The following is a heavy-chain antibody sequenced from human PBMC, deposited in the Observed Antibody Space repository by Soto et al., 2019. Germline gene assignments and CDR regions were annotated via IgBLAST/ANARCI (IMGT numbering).Heavy chain of an antibody. J-gene: IGHJ4*02. CDR1: GFTFSDCY. Sequence: QVHLVESGGGLVKPGGSLRLSCAASGFTFSDCYMSWFRQAPRKGLEWISYIGSTGSTIYYADSVRGRFTIARDNAKNSLYLQMNSLRDEDTAVYYCASRINLRTASTFDYWGQGTLVTVSS. V-gene: IGHV3-11*01. CDR3: ASRINLRTASTFDY. CDR2: IGSTGSTI. D-gene: IGHD4-17*01.